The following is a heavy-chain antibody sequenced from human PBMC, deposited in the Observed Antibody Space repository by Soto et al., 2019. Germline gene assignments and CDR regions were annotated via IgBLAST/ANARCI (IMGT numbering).Heavy chain of an antibody. CDR1: GYTFTGYY. CDR2: INPNSGGT. CDR3: ARTELGYCSGGSCYWFDP. D-gene: IGHD2-15*01. V-gene: IGHV1-2*02. J-gene: IGHJ5*02. Sequence: QVQLVQSGAEVKKPGASVKVSCKASGYTFTGYYMHWVRQAPGQGLEWMGWINPNSGGTNYAQKFQGRVTMTRDTSISTAYMELSRLRSEDTAVYYCARTELGYCSGGSCYWFDPWGQGTLVTVSS.